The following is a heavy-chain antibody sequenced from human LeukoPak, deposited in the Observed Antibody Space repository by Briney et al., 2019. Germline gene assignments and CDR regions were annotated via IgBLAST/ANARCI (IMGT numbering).Heavy chain of an antibody. CDR1: GLSFGSYA. J-gene: IGHJ3*02. V-gene: IGHV3-23*01. CDR2: ISGGGGST. D-gene: IGHD3-22*01. Sequence: QPGGSLRLSCAASGLSFGSYAMNWVRQAPGKGLEWVTAISGGGGSTSYADSVKGRFTISRDNSKNTLYLQMNSLRAEDTAVYYCAKGTGYCDSSGYDPFDIWGQGTMVTVSS. CDR3: AKGTGYCDSSGYDPFDI.